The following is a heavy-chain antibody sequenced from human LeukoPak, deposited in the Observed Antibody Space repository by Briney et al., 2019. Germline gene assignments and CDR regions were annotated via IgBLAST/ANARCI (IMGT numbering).Heavy chain of an antibody. J-gene: IGHJ6*02. Sequence: GGSLRLSCAASGFTFSSYEMNWVRQAPGKGLEWVSVIYSGGSTYYADSVKGRFTISRDNSKNTLYLQMNSLRAEDTAVYYCAREATQHYYYYYYGMDVWGQGTTVTVSS. D-gene: IGHD5-12*01. CDR2: IYSGGST. CDR1: GFTFSSYE. CDR3: AREATQHYYYYYYGMDV. V-gene: IGHV3-53*01.